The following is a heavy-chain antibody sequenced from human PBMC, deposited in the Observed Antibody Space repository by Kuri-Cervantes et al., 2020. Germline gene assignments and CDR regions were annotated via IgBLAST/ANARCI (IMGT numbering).Heavy chain of an antibody. CDR2: ISGSGGST. D-gene: IGHD6-13*01. J-gene: IGHJ4*02. Sequence: GESLKISCAASGFTFSNYWMHWVRQPPGKGLVWVSAISGSGGSTYYADSVKGRFTISRDNSKNTLYLQMNSLRAEDTAVYYCAKGSTAAGPFDYWGQGTLVTVSS. CDR1: GFTFSNYW. V-gene: IGHV3-23*01. CDR3: AKGSTAAGPFDY.